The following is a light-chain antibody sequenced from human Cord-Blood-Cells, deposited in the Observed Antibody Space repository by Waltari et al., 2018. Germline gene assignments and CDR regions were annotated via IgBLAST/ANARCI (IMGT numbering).Light chain of an antibody. CDR3: CSYAGSSTFD. CDR2: EVS. V-gene: IGLV2-23*02. CDR1: SSDVGSYNL. J-gene: IGLJ1*01. Sequence: QSALTQPASVSGSPGQSITISCTGTSSDVGSYNLVSWYQQHPGKAPKLMIYEVSNRPSGVSNRFSGSKSGNTASLTISGLQAEDEADYYCCSYAGSSTFDFGTGTKVTVL.